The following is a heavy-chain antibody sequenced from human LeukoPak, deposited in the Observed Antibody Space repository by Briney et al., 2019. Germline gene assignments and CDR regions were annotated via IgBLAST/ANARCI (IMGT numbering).Heavy chain of an antibody. J-gene: IGHJ6*03. V-gene: IGHV3-30*02. D-gene: IGHD3-3*01. Sequence: GGSLRLSCTASGFTFGDYAMSWFRQAPGKGLEWVAFIRFDGSNEYYADSVKGRFTISRDNSKNTLYLQMNSLRAEDTAVYYCAKDQYYDSWSGYQRDYYYYYMDVWGKGTTVTVSS. CDR2: IRFDGSNE. CDR1: GFTFGDYA. CDR3: AKDQYYDSWSGYQRDYYYYYMDV.